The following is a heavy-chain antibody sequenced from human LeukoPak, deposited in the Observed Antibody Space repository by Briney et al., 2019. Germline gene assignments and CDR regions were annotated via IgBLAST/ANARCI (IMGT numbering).Heavy chain of an antibody. J-gene: IGHJ5*02. V-gene: IGHV4-39*07. D-gene: IGHD5-24*01. CDR2: IYYSGST. Sequence: PSETLSLTCTVSGGSISSSSYYWGWIRQPPGKGLEWIGSIYYSGSTYYNPSLKSRVTISVDTSKNQFSLKLSSVTAADTAVYYCARDWKGITDTWGQGTLVTVSS. CDR3: ARDWKGITDT. CDR1: GGSISSSSYY.